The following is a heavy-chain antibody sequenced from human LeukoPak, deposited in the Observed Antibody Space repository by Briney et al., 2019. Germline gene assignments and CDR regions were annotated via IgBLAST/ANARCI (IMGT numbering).Heavy chain of an antibody. V-gene: IGHV4-59*01. CDR1: GGSISSYY. Sequence: SETLSLTCTVSGGSISSYYWSWIWKPPGQGQEWIGYIYHSGSTNYNPSLKSRVIISVDTSKNQFSLRLSSVTAADTAVYYCAMGGGYNWFDPWGQGTLVTVSS. D-gene: IGHD3-22*01. CDR2: IYHSGST. J-gene: IGHJ5*02. CDR3: AMGGGYNWFDP.